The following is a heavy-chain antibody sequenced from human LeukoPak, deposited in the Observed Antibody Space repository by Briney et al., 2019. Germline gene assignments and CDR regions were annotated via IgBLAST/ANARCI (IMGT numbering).Heavy chain of an antibody. Sequence: SETLSLTCTVSGASISSYYWSWIRQAPGKGLEWIGYIYYTGTTDYNPSLKSRVTISVDTSKNQFSLKLSSVTAADTAVYYCARSGAYGSGSPSFPNYWGQGTLVTVSS. V-gene: IGHV4-59*08. CDR3: ARSGAYGSGSPSFPNY. CDR1: GASISSYY. CDR2: IYYTGTT. D-gene: IGHD3-10*01. J-gene: IGHJ4*02.